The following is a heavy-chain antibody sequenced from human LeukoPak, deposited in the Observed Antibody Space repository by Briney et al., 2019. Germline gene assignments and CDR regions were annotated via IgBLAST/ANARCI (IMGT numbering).Heavy chain of an antibody. V-gene: IGHV3-23*01. CDR3: AKEQRIRSCGEGVCTEGYYFDY. CDR2: LSRGGETT. Sequence: GGSLRLSCSGTGFNFNMFAIHWVRQAPGKGLEWVSGLSRGGETTNYADSVKGRFSISRDFSKKMVFLQMNSLKSEDTAVYYCAKEQRIRSCGEGVCTEGYYFDYWGQGTPVTVSS. CDR1: GFNFNMFA. J-gene: IGHJ4*02. D-gene: IGHD2-21*01.